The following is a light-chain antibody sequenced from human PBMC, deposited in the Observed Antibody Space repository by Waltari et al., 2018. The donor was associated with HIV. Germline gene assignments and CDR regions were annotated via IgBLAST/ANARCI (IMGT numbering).Light chain of an antibody. CDR1: SHRTYF. Sequence: SSELTQDPAVSVALGPTVRTSCQGDSHRTYFPSWYQQKPGQAPILVVYGNNKRPSGIPDRFSGSRSGNTASLTITGAQAEDEAAYYCNSRDSSGNPLFGGGAKLTVL. CDR3: NSRDSSGNPL. CDR2: GNN. V-gene: IGLV3-19*01. J-gene: IGLJ3*02.